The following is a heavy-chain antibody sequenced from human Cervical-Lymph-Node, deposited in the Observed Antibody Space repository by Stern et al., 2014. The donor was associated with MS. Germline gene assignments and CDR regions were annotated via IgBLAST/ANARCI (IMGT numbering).Heavy chain of an antibody. CDR3: SRDLIGCGGDCSFFDY. CDR1: GYTFSSYY. Sequence: VQLVQSGPEVKKPGASLKVSSKASGYTFSSYYMPWVRQAPGQGLEWMGFINPTNGSTSSDQKFKDRFTWTTDPSTRQSYMEMSGLRSEDTAVYFCSRDLIGCGGDCSFFDYWGQGTLVTVSS. J-gene: IGHJ4*02. D-gene: IGHD2-21*02. CDR2: INPTNGST. V-gene: IGHV1-46*01.